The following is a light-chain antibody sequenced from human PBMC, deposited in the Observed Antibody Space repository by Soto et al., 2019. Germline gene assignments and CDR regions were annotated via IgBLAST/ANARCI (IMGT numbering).Light chain of an antibody. CDR2: EGN. CDR1: SSDVGTYNL. Sequence: QSVLTQPASVSGSPGQSITISCTGTSSDVGTYNLVSWYEHHPDKAPKLIIYEGNKRPSGVSDRFSASKSGNTASLTISGLQAEDEADYYCCSYARSSTYVFGTGTKVTVL. CDR3: CSYARSSTYV. V-gene: IGLV2-23*01. J-gene: IGLJ1*01.